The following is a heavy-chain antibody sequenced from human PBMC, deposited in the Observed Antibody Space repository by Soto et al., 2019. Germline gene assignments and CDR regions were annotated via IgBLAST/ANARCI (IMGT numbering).Heavy chain of an antibody. J-gene: IGHJ4*02. CDR3: LIQKGHYDRSIDF. CDR2: IYPGDSDT. D-gene: IGHD3-22*01. CDR1: GYSFTSYW. V-gene: IGHV5-51*01. Sequence: PGESLKISCKGSGYSFTSYWIGWVRQMPGKGLEWMGIIYPGDSDTRYSPSFQGQVTISADKSISTAYLQWSSLKASDTAMYYFLIQKGHYDRSIDFRGPGTLVTLFS.